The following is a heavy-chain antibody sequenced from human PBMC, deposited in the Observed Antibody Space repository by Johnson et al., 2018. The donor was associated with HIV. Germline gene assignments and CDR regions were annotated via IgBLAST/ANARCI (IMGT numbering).Heavy chain of an antibody. J-gene: IGHJ3*02. Sequence: QVQLVESGGGVVQPGRSLRLSCAVSGFTLSHYGMHWVRQAPGKGPEWVAVISSDGSDKYYADSVKGRFTVSRDNSKNTLYLQMNSLRAEDTAVYYCARVTGAAAGTSAAFDIWGLGTMVTVSS. CDR3: ARVTGAAAGTSAAFDI. D-gene: IGHD6-13*01. CDR2: ISSDGSDK. V-gene: IGHV3-30*03. CDR1: GFTLSHYG.